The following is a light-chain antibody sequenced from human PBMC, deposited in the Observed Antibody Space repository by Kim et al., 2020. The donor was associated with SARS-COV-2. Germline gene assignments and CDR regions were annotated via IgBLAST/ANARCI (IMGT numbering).Light chain of an antibody. J-gene: IGLJ2*01. V-gene: IGLV3-19*01. Sequence: SSELTQDPAVSVALGQTVRITCQGDSLRSYYASWYQQKPGQAPVFVIYGKNNRPSGIPDRFSGSRSGNTASLTITGAQAEDEADYYCSSRDSSDNHMIFG. CDR3: SSRDSSDNHMI. CDR2: GKN. CDR1: SLRSYY.